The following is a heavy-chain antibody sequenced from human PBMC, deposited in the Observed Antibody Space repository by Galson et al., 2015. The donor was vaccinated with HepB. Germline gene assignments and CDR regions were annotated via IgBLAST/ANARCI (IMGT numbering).Heavy chain of an antibody. CDR2: IYYSGST. CDR1: GGSISSYY. V-gene: IGHV4-59*01. Sequence: LTCTVSGGSISSYYWSWIRQPPGKGLEWIGYIYYSGSTNYNPSLKSRVTISVDTSKNQFSLKLSSVTAADTAVYYCARGRYCSGGSCYPGGSLFDYWGQGTLVTVSS. D-gene: IGHD2-15*01. CDR3: ARGRYCSGGSCYPGGSLFDY. J-gene: IGHJ4*02.